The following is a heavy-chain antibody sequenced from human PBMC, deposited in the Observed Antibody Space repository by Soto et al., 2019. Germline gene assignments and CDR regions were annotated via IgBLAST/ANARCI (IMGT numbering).Heavy chain of an antibody. V-gene: IGHV3-23*01. Sequence: EVQLLESGGGLVQPGGSLRLSCAASGFTFSTYSMTWVRQAPGKGLEWVSTIRDSGGSAHYADSVRGRFTISRDNSKNTLLLQMNSLRANDTAVYYCARVKAQILSSGWYGGDNIWGQGTVVSVSS. J-gene: IGHJ3*02. CDR3: ARVKAQILSSGWYGGDNI. D-gene: IGHD6-19*01. CDR1: GFTFSTYS. CDR2: IRDSGGSA.